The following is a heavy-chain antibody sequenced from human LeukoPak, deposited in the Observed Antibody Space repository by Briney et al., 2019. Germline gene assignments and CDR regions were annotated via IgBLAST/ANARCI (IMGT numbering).Heavy chain of an antibody. CDR3: ARGAYGSGSYPYYFDY. D-gene: IGHD3-10*01. J-gene: IGHJ4*02. CDR2: IYSGGST. Sequence: GGSLRLSCAASGFTVSSNYMSWVRQAPGKGLEWVSVIYSGGSTYYADSVKGRFTISRDNSKNTLYLQMNSLRAEDTAVYYCARGAYGSGSYPYYFDYWGQGTLVTVSS. CDR1: GFTVSSNY. V-gene: IGHV3-53*01.